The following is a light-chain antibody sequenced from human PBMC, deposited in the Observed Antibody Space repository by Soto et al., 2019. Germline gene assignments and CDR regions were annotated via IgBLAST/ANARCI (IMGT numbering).Light chain of an antibody. CDR3: QQYADRPRT. V-gene: IGKV3D-20*01. J-gene: IGKJ1*01. Sequence: EIVVTQSPATLSLSPGERATLSCGASQSVSSSSLAWYQQRSGQAPRLLIFDASIRVPTTPARFSGSVSGTEFTLTISSLESEDFAVYFCQQYADRPRTFGQGTKVDIK. CDR2: DAS. CDR1: QSVSSSS.